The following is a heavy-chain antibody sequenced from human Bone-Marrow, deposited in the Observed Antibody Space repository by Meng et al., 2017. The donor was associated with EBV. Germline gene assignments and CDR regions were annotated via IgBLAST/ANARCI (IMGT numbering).Heavy chain of an antibody. J-gene: IGHJ4*02. CDR3: SRDLAGSDDD. CDR2: TNENGRVT. V-gene: IGHV3-74*01. D-gene: IGHD6-25*01. CDR1: GFTFSGYW. Sequence: VQLGAFWGALVQPVGSLTLSFAASGFTFSGYWMHWVRQAPGKGLVWVSRTNENGRVTDYADAVKGRFTISRDNTKNILYLQMNSLRVDDTAVYFCSRDLAGSDDDWGQGTLVTVSS.